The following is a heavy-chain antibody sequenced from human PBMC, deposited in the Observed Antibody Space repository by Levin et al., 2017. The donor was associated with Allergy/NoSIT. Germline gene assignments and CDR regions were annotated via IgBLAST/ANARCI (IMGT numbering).Heavy chain of an antibody. J-gene: IGHJ5*02. CDR2: IYSGGST. CDR3: ARDKVESSELNWFDP. V-gene: IGHV3-66*01. Sequence: GESLKISCAASGFTVSSNYMSWVRQAPGKGLEWVSVIYSGGSTYYADSVKGRFTISRDNSKNTVYLQMNSLRAEDTAVYYCARDKVESSELNWFDPWGQGTLVTVSS. CDR1: GFTVSSNY. D-gene: IGHD3-22*01.